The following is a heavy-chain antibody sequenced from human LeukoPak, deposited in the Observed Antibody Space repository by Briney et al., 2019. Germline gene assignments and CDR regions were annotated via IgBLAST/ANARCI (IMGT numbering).Heavy chain of an antibody. J-gene: IGHJ4*02. CDR1: GGSISSYY. V-gene: IGHV4-59*01. Sequence: PSETLSLTCTVSGGSISSYYWSWIRQPPGKGLEWIGYIYYSGSTNYNPSLKSRVTISVDTSKNQFPLKLSSVTAADTAVYYCARDRNTDFWSGYYTNYFDYWGQGTLVTVSS. CDR3: ARDRNTDFWSGYYTNYFDY. D-gene: IGHD3-3*01. CDR2: IYYSGST.